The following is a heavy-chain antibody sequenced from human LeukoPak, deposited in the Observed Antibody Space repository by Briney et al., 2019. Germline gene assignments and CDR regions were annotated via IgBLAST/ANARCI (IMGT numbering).Heavy chain of an antibody. CDR1: GFTFSSYA. V-gene: IGHV3-23*01. J-gene: IGHJ5*02. CDR3: ARGRDSSGPLPEFDP. D-gene: IGHD6-19*01. Sequence: PGGSLRLSCAASGFTFSSYAMSWVRQAPGKGLEWVSAISGSGGSTYYADSVKGRFTISRDNSKNTLYLQMNSLRAEDTAVYYCARGRDSSGPLPEFDPWGQGTLVTVSS. CDR2: ISGSGGST.